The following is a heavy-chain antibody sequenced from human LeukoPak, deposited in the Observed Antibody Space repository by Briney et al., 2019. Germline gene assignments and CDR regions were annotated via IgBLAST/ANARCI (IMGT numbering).Heavy chain of an antibody. V-gene: IGHV7-4-1*02. J-gene: IGHJ4*02. CDR2: INTNTGNP. Sequence: GASVKVSCKASGYTFTSYAMNWVRQAPGQGLEWMGWINTNTGNPTYAQGFTGRFVFSLDTSVSTAYLQISSLKAEDTAVYYCARLDAQWLVTEDFDYWGQGTLVTVSS. CDR1: GYTFTSYA. D-gene: IGHD6-19*01. CDR3: ARLDAQWLVTEDFDY.